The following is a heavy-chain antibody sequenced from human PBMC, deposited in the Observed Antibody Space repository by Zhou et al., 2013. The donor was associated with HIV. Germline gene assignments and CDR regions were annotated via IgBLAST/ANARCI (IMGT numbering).Heavy chain of an antibody. Sequence: QVQLMQSGAEVKKPGASVKLSCEASGYTFTDYGVIWVRQAPGQGLEWMGWVSTVRQAPAQGLEWLGWFTTYKDITNYAQKFQDRVNMTTDTSTSTAYMELRSLRSDDTAVYYCARGTSVASRPYGFDSLGQGTVLTVSS. V-gene: IGHV1-18*01. CDR3: ARGTSVASRPYGFDS. D-gene: IGHD2-2*01. J-gene: IGHJ3*02. CDR1: GYTFTDYG. CDR2: FTTYKDIT.